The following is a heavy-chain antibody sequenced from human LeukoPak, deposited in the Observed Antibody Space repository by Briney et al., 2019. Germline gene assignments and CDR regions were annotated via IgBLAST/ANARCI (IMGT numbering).Heavy chain of an antibody. CDR1: GFTFSTYV. J-gene: IGHJ4*02. V-gene: IGHV3-23*01. Sequence: GGSLRLSCAASGFTFSTYVMSWVRQAPGQALEWVSGIRGSGGTTYYADSVKGRFTISRDNSKNTLYLQMNSLRAEDTAVYYCARAEEYSSSSFDYWGQGTLVTVSS. CDR2: IRGSGGTT. CDR3: ARAEEYSSSSFDY. D-gene: IGHD6-6*01.